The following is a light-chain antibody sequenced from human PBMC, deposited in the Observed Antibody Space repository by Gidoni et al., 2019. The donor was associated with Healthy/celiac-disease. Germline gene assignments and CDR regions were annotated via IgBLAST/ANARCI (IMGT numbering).Light chain of an antibody. CDR1: QAISNY. Sequence: DLQMTQSPSSLSASVGDRVTITCQASQAISNYLNWYQQKPGKAPKLLIYDASNLETGIPSRFSGSGSGTDFTFTISSLQPEDIATYYCQQYDKLLGTFGPGTKVDIK. J-gene: IGKJ3*01. CDR2: DAS. CDR3: QQYDKLLGT. V-gene: IGKV1-33*01.